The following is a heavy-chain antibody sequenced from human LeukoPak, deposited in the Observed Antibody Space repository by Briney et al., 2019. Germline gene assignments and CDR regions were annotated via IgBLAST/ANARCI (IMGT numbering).Heavy chain of an antibody. D-gene: IGHD3-16*01. J-gene: IGHJ4*02. V-gene: IGHV4-39*01. CDR1: GGSISSSSYY. Sequence: SETLSLTCTVSGGSISSSSYYWGWIRQPPGKGLEWIGSIYYSGSTYYNPSLKSRVTISVDTSKNQFSLKLSSVAAADTAVYYCARHGFAIDYWGQGTWSPSPQ. CDR3: ARHGFAIDY. CDR2: IYYSGST.